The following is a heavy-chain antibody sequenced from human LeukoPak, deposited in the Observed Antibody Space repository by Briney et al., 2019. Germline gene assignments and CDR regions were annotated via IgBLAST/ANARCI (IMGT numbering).Heavy chain of an antibody. CDR3: AREDGDDYYYDSSGHSPFDY. CDR1: GGSFSGYY. J-gene: IGHJ4*02. Sequence: SETLSLTCAVYGGSFSGYYWSWIRQPPGKGLEWIGEINHSGSTNYNPSLKSRVTISVDTSKNQFSLKLSSVTAADTAVYYCAREDGDDYYYDSSGHSPFDYWGQGTLVTVSS. CDR2: INHSGST. D-gene: IGHD3-22*01. V-gene: IGHV4-34*01.